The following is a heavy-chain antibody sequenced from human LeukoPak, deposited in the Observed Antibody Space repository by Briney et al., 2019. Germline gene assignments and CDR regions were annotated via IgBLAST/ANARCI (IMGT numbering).Heavy chain of an antibody. CDR2: INPNSGRT. V-gene: IGHV1-8*01. CDR1: VYTFTTSD. D-gene: IGHD6-13*01. J-gene: IGHJ4*02. CDR3: ARGRSGLAAAGTYDS. Sequence: ASVSVSFTAAVYTFTTSDINWVGRAAGQGREWMGGINPNSGRTGYAKKFQARVSMTMNTSITTAYMEVSSLRFEDTAVYYCARGRSGLAAAGTYDSWGQGTLITVSS.